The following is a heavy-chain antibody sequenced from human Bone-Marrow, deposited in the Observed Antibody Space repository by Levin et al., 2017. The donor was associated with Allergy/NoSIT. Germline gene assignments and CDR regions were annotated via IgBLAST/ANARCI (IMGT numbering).Heavy chain of an antibody. CDR2: ISSSSSYT. Sequence: GESLKISCAASGFTFSDYYMSWIRQAPGKGLEWVSYISSSSSYTNYADSVKGRFTISRDNAKNSLYLQMNSLRAEDTAVYYCARDRRPHENFDYWGQGTLVTVSS. J-gene: IGHJ4*02. CDR3: ARDRRPHENFDY. CDR1: GFTFSDYY. V-gene: IGHV3-11*05.